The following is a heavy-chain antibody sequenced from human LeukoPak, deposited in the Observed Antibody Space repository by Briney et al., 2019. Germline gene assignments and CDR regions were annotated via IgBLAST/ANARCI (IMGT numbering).Heavy chain of an antibody. CDR2: IDPNSGGT. CDR3: ARDGTYCGGDCYPYSWFDP. D-gene: IGHD2-21*02. Sequence: ASVKVSCKASGYTFTGHYMNWVRQAPGQGLEWMGWIDPNSGGTNYAQKFQGRVTMTRDTSISTVYMELKGLRSDDTAVYYCARDGTYCGGDCYPYSWFDPWGQGTLVTVSS. V-gene: IGHV1-2*02. J-gene: IGHJ5*02. CDR1: GYTFTGHY.